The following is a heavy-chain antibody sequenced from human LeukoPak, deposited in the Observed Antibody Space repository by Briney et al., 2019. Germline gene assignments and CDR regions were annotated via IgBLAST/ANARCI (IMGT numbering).Heavy chain of an antibody. CDR1: GFTVSSYS. J-gene: IGHJ4*02. CDR2: ISSSSYI. V-gene: IGHV3-21*01. Sequence: GGSLRLSCAASGFTVSSYSMNWVRQAPGKGLEWVSSISSSSYIYYADSVKGRFAISRDNSKNTLYLQMNSLRAEDTAVYYCARDQRHSSSSFDYWGQGTLVTVSS. D-gene: IGHD6-6*01. CDR3: ARDQRHSSSSFDY.